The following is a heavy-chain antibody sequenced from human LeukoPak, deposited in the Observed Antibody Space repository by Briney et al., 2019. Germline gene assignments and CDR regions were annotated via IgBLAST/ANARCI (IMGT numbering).Heavy chain of an antibody. J-gene: IGHJ2*01. CDR3: AKATIVSGIYWYFDL. Sequence: GESLEISCAASGFTFSSYGMHWVRQAPGKGLEWVAVIWYDGSNKYYADSVKGRFTISRDNSKNTLYLQMNSLRAEDTAVYYCAKATIVSGIYWYFDLWGRGTLVTVSS. CDR2: IWYDGSNK. V-gene: IGHV3-33*06. D-gene: IGHD3-9*01. CDR1: GFTFSSYG.